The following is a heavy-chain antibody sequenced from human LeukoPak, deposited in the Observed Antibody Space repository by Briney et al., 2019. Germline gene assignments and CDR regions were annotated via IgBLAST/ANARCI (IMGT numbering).Heavy chain of an antibody. CDR2: IYYSGST. J-gene: IGHJ4*02. D-gene: IGHD6-6*01. Sequence: SETLSLTCTVSGGSISSSSYYWGWIRQPPGKGLEWIGSIYYSGSTYYNPSLKSRVTISVDTSKNQFSLKLSSVTAADTAVYYCARHIIGSSSRCTVTPLDYFDYWGQGTLVTVSS. V-gene: IGHV4-39*01. CDR3: ARHIIGSSSRCTVTPLDYFDY. CDR1: GGSISSSSYY.